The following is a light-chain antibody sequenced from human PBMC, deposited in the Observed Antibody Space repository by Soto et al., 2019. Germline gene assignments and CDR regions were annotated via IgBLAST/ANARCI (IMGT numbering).Light chain of an antibody. CDR3: QQYSNWPLT. V-gene: IGKV3-15*01. CDR1: QTVNSK. CDR2: GAS. Sequence: EIVMTQSPATVSGSQGERASLSCRASQTVNSKMAWYQQKPGQGPRLLIYGASTRATGIPARFSGSGSGTEDTLTISSLQLEDLAVYWCQQYSNWPLTFGQGTTVEI. J-gene: IGKJ1*01.